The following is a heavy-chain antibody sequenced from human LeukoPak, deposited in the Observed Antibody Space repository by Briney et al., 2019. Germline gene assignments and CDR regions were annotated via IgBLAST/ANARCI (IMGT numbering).Heavy chain of an antibody. D-gene: IGHD6-19*01. J-gene: IGHJ4*02. V-gene: IGHV4-34*01. CDR2: INHSGST. CDR3: ARGGFGVAVAGTELDY. CDR1: GGSFSGYY. Sequence: SETLSLTCAVYGGSFSGYYWSWIRQPPGKGLEWIGEINHSGSTNYNPSLKSRVTISVDTSKNQFSLKLSSVTAADTAVYYCARGGFGVAVAGTELDYWGQGTPVTVSS.